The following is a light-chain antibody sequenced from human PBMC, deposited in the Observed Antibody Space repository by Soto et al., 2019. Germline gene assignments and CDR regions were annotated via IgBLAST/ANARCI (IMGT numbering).Light chain of an antibody. CDR2: GAS. CDR3: QQYNNWWT. Sequence: EIVMTQSPATLSVSPGERATLSCRASQSVSSNYVAWYQQKPGQAPRLLIYGASTRATGIPARFSGSGSGTEFTLTISSLQSEDFAVYYCQQYNNWWTFGQGTKVDIK. V-gene: IGKV3-15*01. CDR1: QSVSSN. J-gene: IGKJ1*01.